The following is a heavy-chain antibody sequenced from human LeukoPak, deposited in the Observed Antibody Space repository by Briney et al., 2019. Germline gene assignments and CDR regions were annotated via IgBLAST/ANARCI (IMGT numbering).Heavy chain of an antibody. J-gene: IGHJ4*02. D-gene: IGHD5-18*01. CDR2: IIPIFGTA. Sequence: GASVKVSCKASGGTFSSYAISWVRQAPGQGLEWMGGIIPIFGTANYAQKFQGRVTITADESTSTAYMELSSLRSEDTAVYYCAGTYTAMVKSFDYWGQGTLVTVSS. CDR1: GGTFSSYA. CDR3: AGTYTAMVKSFDY. V-gene: IGHV1-69*13.